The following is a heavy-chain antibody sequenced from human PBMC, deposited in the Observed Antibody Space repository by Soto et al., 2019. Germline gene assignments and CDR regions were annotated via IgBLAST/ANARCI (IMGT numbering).Heavy chain of an antibody. J-gene: IGHJ5*02. CDR1: GWTFSSYA. V-gene: IGHV1-69*13. CDR2: IIPIFGTA. Sequence: ASVKVSCKASGWTFSSYAISWVGQAPGQGLEWMGGIIPIFGTANYAQKFQGRVTITADESTSTAYMELSSLRSEDTAVYYCAAERGYSYENWFEPWGQGTLVTVSS. D-gene: IGHD5-18*01. CDR3: AAERGYSYENWFEP.